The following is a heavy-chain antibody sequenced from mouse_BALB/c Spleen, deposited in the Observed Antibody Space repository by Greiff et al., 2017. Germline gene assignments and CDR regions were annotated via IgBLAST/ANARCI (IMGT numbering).Heavy chain of an antibody. J-gene: IGHJ2*01. V-gene: IGHV5-6-5*01. Sequence: EVKLMESGGGLVKPGGSLKLSCAASGFTFSSYAMSWVRQTPEKRLEWVASISSGGSTYYPDSVKGRFTISRDNARNILYLQMSSLRSEDTAMYYCARGAYDYDYFDYWGQGTTLTVSS. CDR2: ISSGGST. CDR1: GFTFSSYA. D-gene: IGHD2-4*01. CDR3: ARGAYDYDYFDY.